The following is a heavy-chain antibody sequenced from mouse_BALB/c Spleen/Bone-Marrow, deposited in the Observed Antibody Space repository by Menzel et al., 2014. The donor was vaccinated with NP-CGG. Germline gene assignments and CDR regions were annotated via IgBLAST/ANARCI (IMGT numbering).Heavy chain of an antibody. D-gene: IGHD2-10*02. CDR1: GFTFSSYA. V-gene: IGHV5-6-5*01. CDR3: AREEYGQKVYAMDY. CDR2: ISSGGST. J-gene: IGHJ4*01. Sequence: EVQLVESGGGLVKPGGSLKLSCAASGFTFSSYAMSWVRQTPEKRLEWVASISSGGSTYYPDSVKSRFTISRDNARNILYLQMSSLRSEDTAMYYCAREEYGQKVYAMDYWGQGTSVTVSS.